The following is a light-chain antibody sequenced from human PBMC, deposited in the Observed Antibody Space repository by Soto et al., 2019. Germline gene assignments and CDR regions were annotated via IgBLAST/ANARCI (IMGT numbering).Light chain of an antibody. V-gene: IGKV3-15*01. CDR3: QQSTGWPLT. J-gene: IGKJ1*01. CDR1: QNVYTN. CDR2: SAS. Sequence: EIVMTQSPATLSVSPGERATLSCRASQNVYTNVAWYQQRPGQAPRLLIYSASTRATGIPARFSGSGSGTEFTLTISILQSEDFAIYYCQQSTGWPLTFGQGTEVEIK.